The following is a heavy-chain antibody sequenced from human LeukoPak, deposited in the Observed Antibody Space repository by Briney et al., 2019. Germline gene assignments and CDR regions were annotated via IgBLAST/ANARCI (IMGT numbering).Heavy chain of an antibody. CDR1: GGSISSYY. CDR3: ARRGLAYDSSGYWYGWFDP. CDR2: IYYSGST. J-gene: IGHJ5*02. V-gene: IGHV4-59*08. D-gene: IGHD3-22*01. Sequence: SETLSLTCTVSGGSISSYYWSWIRQPPGKGLEWIGYIYYSGSTNYNPPLKSRVTISVDTSKNQFSLKLSSVTAADTAVYYCARRGLAYDSSGYWYGWFDPWGQGTLVTVSS.